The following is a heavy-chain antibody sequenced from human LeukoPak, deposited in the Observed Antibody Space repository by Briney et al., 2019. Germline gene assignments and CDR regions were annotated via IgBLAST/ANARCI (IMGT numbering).Heavy chain of an antibody. D-gene: IGHD1-14*01. CDR2: INPNNGNT. Sequence: ASVNVTCKASGYTITASYMHWVRQAPGQGLEWMGWINPNNGNTKYAQSFQGRVTMTRDTSISTAYMELSSLRSDDTAVYYCARGDRGTTWPVDYWAQGTLVTVSS. CDR1: GYTITASY. J-gene: IGHJ4*02. V-gene: IGHV1-2*02. CDR3: ARGDRGTTWPVDY.